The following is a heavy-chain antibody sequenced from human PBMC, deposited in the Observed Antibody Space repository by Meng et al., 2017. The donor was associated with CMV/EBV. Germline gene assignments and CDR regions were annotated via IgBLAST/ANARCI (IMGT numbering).Heavy chain of an antibody. CDR1: GYTFTSYD. CDR3: ASLPVYGDYVRDY. V-gene: IGHV1-8*01. J-gene: IGHJ4*02. CDR2: MNPNSGNT. D-gene: IGHD4-17*01. Sequence: KAYGYTFTSYDINWVRQATGQGLEWMGWMNPNSGNTGYAQKFQGRVTMTRNTSISTAYMELSSLRSEDTAVYYCASLPVYGDYVRDYWGQGTLVTVSS.